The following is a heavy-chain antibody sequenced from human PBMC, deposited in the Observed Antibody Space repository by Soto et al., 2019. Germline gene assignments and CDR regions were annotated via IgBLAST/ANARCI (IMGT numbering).Heavy chain of an antibody. CDR3: ARGAYSSSWGEGLGSFDY. CDR1: GGTFSSYA. J-gene: IGHJ4*02. V-gene: IGHV1-69*12. Sequence: QVQLVQSGAEVKKPGSSVKVSCKASGGTFSSYAISWVRQAPGQGLEWRGGIIPIFGTANYAQKFQGRVTITADESTSTAYMELSSLRSEDTAVYYCARGAYSSSWGEGLGSFDYWGPGTLVTVSS. CDR2: IIPIFGTA. D-gene: IGHD6-13*01.